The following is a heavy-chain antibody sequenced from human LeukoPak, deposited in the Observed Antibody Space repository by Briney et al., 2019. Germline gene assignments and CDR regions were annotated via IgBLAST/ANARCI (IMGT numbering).Heavy chain of an antibody. CDR3: ALGSLYSSSWYGDY. V-gene: IGHV3-23*01. CDR1: GFSFNTYA. CDR2: ISGDGGST. J-gene: IGHJ4*02. Sequence: GGSLRLSCAASGFSFNTYAMTWVRQAPGKGLEWVSAISGDGGSTYYAVSVKGRFTISRDNSKNTLYLQMNGLRAEDTAVYYCALGSLYSSSWYGDYWGQGTLVTVSS. D-gene: IGHD6-13*01.